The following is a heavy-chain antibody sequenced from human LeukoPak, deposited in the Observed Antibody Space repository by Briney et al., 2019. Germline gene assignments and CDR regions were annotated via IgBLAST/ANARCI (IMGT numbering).Heavy chain of an antibody. CDR3: AELGITMIGGV. D-gene: IGHD3-10*02. V-gene: IGHV3-48*03. CDR1: GFTFSSYE. Sequence: GGSLRLSCEASGFTFSSYEMNWVRQAPGKGLEWVSYISSGGSGIYYADSVKGRFTISRDNAKNSLYLQMNSLRAEDTAVYYCAELGITMIGGVWGKGTTVTISS. J-gene: IGHJ6*04. CDR2: ISSGGSGI.